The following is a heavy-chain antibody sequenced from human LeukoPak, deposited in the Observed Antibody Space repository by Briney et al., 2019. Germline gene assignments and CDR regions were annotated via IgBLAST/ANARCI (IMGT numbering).Heavy chain of an antibody. D-gene: IGHD1-1*01. CDR1: DYDFTSVG. V-gene: IGHV1-18*01. CDR3: ARDEKYNWNDVPFDY. CDR2: ISAYTGNT. Sequence: GASVKVSCKASDYDFTSVGITWVRQAPGQGLQWMGWISAYTGNTNYAQKLQGRVTMTTDTSTSTAYMELRSLRSDDTAVYYCARDEKYNWNDVPFDYWGQGTLVTVSS. J-gene: IGHJ4*02.